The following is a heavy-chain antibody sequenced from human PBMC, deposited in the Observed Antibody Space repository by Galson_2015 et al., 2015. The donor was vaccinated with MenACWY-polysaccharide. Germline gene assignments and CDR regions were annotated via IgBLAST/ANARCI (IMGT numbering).Heavy chain of an antibody. CDR1: GFTFSSYS. Sequence: SLRLSCAGSGFTFSSYSIIWARRAPGKGLQWISYLTTSGNGYYADSVKGRFTVSRDNDKNSGFLQMNSLRDEDTGVYYCARVRGPTVATWYFDYRGQGTLVTVSS. J-gene: IGHJ4*02. V-gene: IGHV3-48*02. CDR2: LTTSGNG. CDR3: ARVRGPTVATWYFDY. D-gene: IGHD4-23*01.